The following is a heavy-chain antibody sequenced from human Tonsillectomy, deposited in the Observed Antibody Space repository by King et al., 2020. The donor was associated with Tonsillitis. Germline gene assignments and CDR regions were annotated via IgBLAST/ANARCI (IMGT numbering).Heavy chain of an antibody. CDR3: TTDPDYYDSSGTGY. J-gene: IGHJ4*02. Sequence: DVQLVESGGGLVKPGGSLRLSCAASGFSFSNAWMNWVRQAPGKGLEWVGRIKSKTDGGTTDYAAPLKGRFTISRDDSKNTLYLQMNSLKTEDTAVYYCTTDPDYYDSSGTGYWGQGALVSVSS. V-gene: IGHV3-15*07. D-gene: IGHD3-22*01. CDR2: IKSKTDGGTT. CDR1: GFSFSNAW.